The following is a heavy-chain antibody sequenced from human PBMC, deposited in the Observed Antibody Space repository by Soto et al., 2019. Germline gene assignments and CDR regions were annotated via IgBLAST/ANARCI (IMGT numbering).Heavy chain of an antibody. Sequence: QVQLVQSGAEVKKPGSSVKVSCKASGGTFSSYTISWVRQAPGQGLEWMGRIIPILGIANYAQKFQGRVTITADKSTSTAYMELSSLRSEDTAVYYCARYRFGIGDLDYWGQGTLVTVAS. CDR1: GGTFSSYT. CDR2: IIPILGIA. CDR3: ARYRFGIGDLDY. D-gene: IGHD4-17*01. J-gene: IGHJ4*02. V-gene: IGHV1-69*02.